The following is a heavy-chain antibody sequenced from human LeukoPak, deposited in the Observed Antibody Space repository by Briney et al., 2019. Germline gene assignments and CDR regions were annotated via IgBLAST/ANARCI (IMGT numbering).Heavy chain of an antibody. CDR2: ISSSGDYI. J-gene: IGHJ4*02. V-gene: IGHV3-21*01. D-gene: IGHD1-26*01. CDR3: AKEGVGALDY. Sequence: GESLRLSCAASGFTFSSYTINWVRQAPGKGLEWVSSISSSGDYIYYADSVKGRFTISRDNAKNSLFLQMNSLRAEDTAVYYCAKEGVGALDYWGQGTLVTVSS. CDR1: GFTFSSYT.